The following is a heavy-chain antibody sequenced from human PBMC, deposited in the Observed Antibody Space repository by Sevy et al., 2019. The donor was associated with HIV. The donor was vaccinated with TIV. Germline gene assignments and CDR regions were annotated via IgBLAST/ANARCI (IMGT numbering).Heavy chain of an antibody. Sequence: GGSLRLSCAASEFTFDDYGMSWVRQAPGKGLEWVSAIIWNGGATSYADSVKGRFSISRDNTKNSLYLQMNSLSAEDTAFYFSAREKSHDGDSYYFDYWGHGTLVTGSS. V-gene: IGHV3-20*04. D-gene: IGHD5-18*01. CDR2: IIWNGGAT. J-gene: IGHJ4*01. CDR3: AREKSHDGDSYYFDY. CDR1: EFTFDDYG.